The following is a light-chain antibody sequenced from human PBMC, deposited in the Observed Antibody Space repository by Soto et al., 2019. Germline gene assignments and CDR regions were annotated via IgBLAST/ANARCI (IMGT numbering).Light chain of an antibody. CDR1: QGIVHY. CDR3: QNFDSATQT. V-gene: IGKV1-27*01. J-gene: IGKJ1*01. CDR2: EAS. Sequence: DIQMSQSPSSLSASVGDRATITGRASQGIVHYLAWYQQKRGKVPRVXIYEASNLQSGVPSRSRGGGSGTEFTLTISSLQPEDAATYYCQNFDSATQTFGQGTKVDIK.